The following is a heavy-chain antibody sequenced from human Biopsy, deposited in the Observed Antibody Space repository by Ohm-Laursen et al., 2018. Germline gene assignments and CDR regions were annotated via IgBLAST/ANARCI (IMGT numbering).Heavy chain of an antibody. J-gene: IGHJ3*02. Sequence: SLRLSCAASGSIFDDYAMHWVRHAPGKGLEWVSGISWNSVGIGYADSVKGRFTISRDNAKNFLYLEMNNLRPEDTALYYCAKIHCSGGSCYPNAFDMWGHGTRVTVS. CDR3: AKIHCSGGSCYPNAFDM. V-gene: IGHV3-9*01. CDR2: ISWNSVGI. CDR1: GSIFDDYA. D-gene: IGHD2-15*01.